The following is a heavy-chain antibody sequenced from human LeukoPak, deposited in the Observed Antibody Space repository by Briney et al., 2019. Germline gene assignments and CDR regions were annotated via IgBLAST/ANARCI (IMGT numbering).Heavy chain of an antibody. CDR3: AREGGLGIWDFDY. J-gene: IGHJ4*02. CDR1: GYTFTSYG. CDR2: INPNSGGT. V-gene: IGHV1-2*02. Sequence: GASVKVSCKASGYTFTSYGISWVRQAPGQGLEWMGWINPNSGGTNYAQKFQGRVTMTRDTSISTAYMELSRLRSDDTAVYYCAREGGLGIWDFDYWGQGTLVTVSS. D-gene: IGHD7-27*01.